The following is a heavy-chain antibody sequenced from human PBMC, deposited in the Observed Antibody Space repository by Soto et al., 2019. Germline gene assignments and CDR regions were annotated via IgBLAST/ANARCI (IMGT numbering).Heavy chain of an antibody. D-gene: IGHD2-8*01. J-gene: IGHJ3*02. CDR3: AHPRGYGVFDAYDI. CDR2: ISGSGSDT. Sequence: GGSLRLSCAASGFTFSTYAMSWVRQAPGKGLEWVSAISGSGSDTFHADSVKGRFTISRDNSISTLFLQMNCLRTEDTAVYYCAHPRGYGVFDAYDIWGQGALVTVSS. V-gene: IGHV3-23*01. CDR1: GFTFSTYA.